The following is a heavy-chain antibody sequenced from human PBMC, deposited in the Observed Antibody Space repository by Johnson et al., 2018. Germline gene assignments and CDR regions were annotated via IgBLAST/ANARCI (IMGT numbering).Heavy chain of an antibody. CDR3: ARGRRKKMVRGTTNLYLDQYHDYMDV. J-gene: IGHJ6*03. V-gene: IGHV4-34*01. D-gene: IGHD3-10*01. CDR1: GGSFSGYY. Sequence: QVQLQQWGAGLLKPSETLSLTCAVYGGSFSGYYWSWIRQPPGKGLEWIGEINHSGSTNYNPSPKGRVTMSLPTSKNQFSLKLTPVTAADPAVYFCARGRRKKMVRGTTNLYLDQYHDYMDVWDKGTTVTVSS. CDR2: INHSGST.